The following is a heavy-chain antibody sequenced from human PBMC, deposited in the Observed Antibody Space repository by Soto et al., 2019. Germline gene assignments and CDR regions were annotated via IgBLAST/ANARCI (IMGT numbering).Heavy chain of an antibody. Sequence: SETLSLTCTVSGVSISSYYWSWIRQPPGKGLEWIGYIYYSGSTNYNPSLKSRVTISVDTSKNQFSLKLSSVTAAVTAVYYCAAVGTIFGRWGQGTLVSVSS. CDR2: IYYSGST. CDR1: GVSISSYY. V-gene: IGHV4-59*01. CDR3: AAVGTIFGR. J-gene: IGHJ4*02. D-gene: IGHD3-3*01.